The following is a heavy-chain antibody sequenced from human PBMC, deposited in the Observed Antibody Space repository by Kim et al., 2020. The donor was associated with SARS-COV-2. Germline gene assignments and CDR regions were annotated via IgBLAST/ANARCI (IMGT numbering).Heavy chain of an antibody. D-gene: IGHD3-10*01. J-gene: IGHJ6*02. V-gene: IGHV1-2*06. Sequence: ASVKVSCKASGYTFTGYYMHWVRQAPGQGLEWMGRINPNSGGTNYAQKFQGRVTMTRDTSISTAYMELSRLRSDDTAVYYCARDREPWFGKSTTDYYYYGMDVWGQGTTVTVSS. CDR3: ARDREPWFGKSTTDYYYYGMDV. CDR2: INPNSGGT. CDR1: GYTFTGYY.